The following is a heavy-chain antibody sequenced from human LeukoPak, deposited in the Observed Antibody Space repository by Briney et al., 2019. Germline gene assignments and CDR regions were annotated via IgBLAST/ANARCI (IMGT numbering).Heavy chain of an antibody. V-gene: IGHV3-23*01. CDR1: GFTFSSYA. J-gene: IGHJ4*02. Sequence: GGPLRLSCAASGFTFSSYAMSWVRQAPGKGLEWVSAISGSGGSTYYADSVKGRFTISRDNSKNTLYLQMNSLRAEDTAVYYCAKLPYSSSSVSYFDYWGQGTLVTVSS. CDR2: ISGSGGST. D-gene: IGHD6-6*01. CDR3: AKLPYSSSSVSYFDY.